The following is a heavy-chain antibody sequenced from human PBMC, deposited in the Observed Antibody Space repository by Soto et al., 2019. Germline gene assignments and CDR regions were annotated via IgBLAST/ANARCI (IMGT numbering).Heavy chain of an antibody. J-gene: IGHJ4*02. D-gene: IGHD3-22*01. V-gene: IGHV3-23*01. CDR1: AFSFSTSW. Sequence: GGSLRLSCAASAFSFSTSWMHWVRQSPGKGLEWVSSMSRTGDNTYYADSVKGRFTISRDNSKDTLYLQMNSLRAEDTAIYYCAKDQSNSNPLYYFDLWGPGTLVTVSS. CDR2: MSRTGDNT. CDR3: AKDQSNSNPLYYFDL.